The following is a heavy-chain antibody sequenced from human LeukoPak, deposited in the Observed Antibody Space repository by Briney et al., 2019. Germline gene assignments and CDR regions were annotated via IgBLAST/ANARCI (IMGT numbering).Heavy chain of an antibody. D-gene: IGHD3-22*01. CDR1: LFTFSSYS. V-gene: IGHV3-21*01. CDR3: AREYYYDSSGYYYASYYMDV. CDR2: ISSSSSYI. J-gene: IGHJ6*03. Sequence: PGGSLRLSCAASLFTFSSYSMNWVRQAPGKGLEWVSSISSSSSYIYYADSVKDRFTISRDNAKNSLYLQMNSLRAEDTAVYYCAREYYYDSSGYYYASYYMDVWGKGTTVTVSS.